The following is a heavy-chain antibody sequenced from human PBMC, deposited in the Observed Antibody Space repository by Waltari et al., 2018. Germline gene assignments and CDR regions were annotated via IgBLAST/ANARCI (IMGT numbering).Heavy chain of an antibody. CDR2: IYHSGST. D-gene: IGHD3-10*01. Sequence: QVQLQESGPGLVKPSETLSLTCTVSGYSISSGYYWGWIRQPPGKGLEWIGSIYHSGSTYYNPSLKSRVTISVDTSKNQFSLKLSSVTAADTAVYYCARWRGYGSVHFDYWGQGTLVTVSS. CDR3: ARWRGYGSVHFDY. V-gene: IGHV4-38-2*02. J-gene: IGHJ4*02. CDR1: GYSISSGYY.